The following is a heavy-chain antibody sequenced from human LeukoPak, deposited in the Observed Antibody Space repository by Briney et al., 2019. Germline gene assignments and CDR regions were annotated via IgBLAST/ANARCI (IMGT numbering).Heavy chain of an antibody. CDR1: GGTLSSYA. CDR3: AEGGYSSGWYAGYDAFDI. CDR2: IIPIFGTA. Sequence: SVKVSCKASGGTLSSYAISWVRQAPGQGLEWMGGIIPIFGTANYAQKFQGRVTITADESTSTAYMELSSLRSEDTAVYYCAEGGYSSGWYAGYDAFDIWGQGTMVTVSS. J-gene: IGHJ3*02. V-gene: IGHV1-69*13. D-gene: IGHD6-19*01.